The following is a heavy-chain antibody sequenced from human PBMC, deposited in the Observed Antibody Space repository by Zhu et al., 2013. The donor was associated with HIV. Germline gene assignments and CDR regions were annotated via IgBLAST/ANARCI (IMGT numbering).Heavy chain of an antibody. Sequence: QVQLVQSGPEVKKPGDSVKVSCKASGYTFTNYGINWVRQATGHGLEWMGWINPNSGGTKYAQKFQGRVTMTRDTSINTAYMELSRLRSDDTAVYFCARDLRLTAFNYPDGRNYYYAFDIWAKGQWSPSLQ. CDR2: INPNSGGT. D-gene: IGHD3-22*01. CDR3: ARDLRLTAFNYPDGRNYYYAFDI. V-gene: IGHV1-2*02. CDR1: GYTFTNYG. J-gene: IGHJ3*02.